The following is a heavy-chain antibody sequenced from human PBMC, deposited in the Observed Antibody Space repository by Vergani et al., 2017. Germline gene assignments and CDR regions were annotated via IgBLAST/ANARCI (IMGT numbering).Heavy chain of an antibody. CDR1: GFTVSSNY. J-gene: IGHJ4*02. D-gene: IGHD2-2*01. CDR2: IYSGGST. V-gene: IGHV3-53*04. Sequence: EVQLVESGGGLVQPGGSLRLSCAASGFTVSSNYMSWVRQAPGKGLGWVSVIYSGGSTYYADSVKGRFTISRHNSKNTLYLQMNSLRAEDTAVYYCARAREGYCSSTSCRYYYFDYWGQGTLVTVSS. CDR3: ARAREGYCSSTSCRYYYFDY.